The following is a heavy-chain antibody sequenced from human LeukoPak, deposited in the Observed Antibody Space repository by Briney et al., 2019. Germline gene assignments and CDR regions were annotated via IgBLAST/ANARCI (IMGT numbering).Heavy chain of an antibody. Sequence: GGSLRLSCAASGYTLSSYEMNWVRQAPGKGLECVSFISSSGTGTYYVDSAKGRFTISRDNAKNSLYRQMNSLRAEDTAVYYCARWYCSSSSCHYYYYGMDVWGQGTTVTVSS. V-gene: IGHV3-48*03. CDR2: ISSSGTGT. CDR3: ARWYCSSSSCHYYYYGMDV. J-gene: IGHJ6*02. CDR1: GYTLSSYE. D-gene: IGHD2-2*01.